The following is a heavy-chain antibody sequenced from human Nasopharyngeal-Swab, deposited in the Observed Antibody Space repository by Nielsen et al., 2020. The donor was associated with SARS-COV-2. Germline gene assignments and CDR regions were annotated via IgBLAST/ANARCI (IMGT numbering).Heavy chain of an antibody. CDR3: TRDIGGKYGY. V-gene: IGHV3-33*08. CDR2: IWYDGSNK. CDR1: GFTFSSFW. D-gene: IGHD4-23*01. Sequence: GESLKISCVGTGFTFSSFWMNWVRQAPGKGLEWVAVIWYDGSNKYYADSVKGRFTISRDNSKNTLYLQMNSLRGEDTAVYYCTRDIGGKYGYWGQGNLVTVSS. J-gene: IGHJ4*02.